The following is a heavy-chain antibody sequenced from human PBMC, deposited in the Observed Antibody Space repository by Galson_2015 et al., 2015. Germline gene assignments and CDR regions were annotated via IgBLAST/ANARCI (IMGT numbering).Heavy chain of an antibody. Sequence: PALVKPPQTLTLTCTFSGFSLSTSGVGVGWIRQPPGKALEWLALIYWNDDKRYSPSLKSRLTITKDTSKNQVVLTMTNMDPVDTATYYCPHRHIPETAPRTYYYYYGMDVWGQGTTVTVSS. CDR3: PHRHIPETAPRTYYYYYGMDV. V-gene: IGHV2-5*01. CDR2: IYWNDDK. J-gene: IGHJ6*02. CDR1: GFSLSTSGVG. D-gene: IGHD2-2*02.